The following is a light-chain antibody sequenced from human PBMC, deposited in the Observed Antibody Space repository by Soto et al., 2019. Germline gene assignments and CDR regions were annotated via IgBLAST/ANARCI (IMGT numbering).Light chain of an antibody. V-gene: IGKV3-15*01. Sequence: EIVMMQSPATLSVSPGERATLSCRASQIIANNLAWYPHKPGRAPRLLIDGSSTRAPGIPARFSGSGSGTEFTLTISSLQSEDFAIYYCQHYHNWPPWTFGQGTKV. J-gene: IGKJ1*01. CDR1: QIIANN. CDR2: GSS. CDR3: QHYHNWPPWT.